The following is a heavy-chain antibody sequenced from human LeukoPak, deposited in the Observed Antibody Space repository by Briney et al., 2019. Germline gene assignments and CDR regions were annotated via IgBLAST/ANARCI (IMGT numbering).Heavy chain of an antibody. V-gene: IGHV3-7*03. CDR3: AKGLYYDFWSGYYGMYYYYGMDV. Sequence: GGSLRLSCAASGFTFSSYWMSWVRQAPGKGLEWVANIKQDGSEKYYVDSVKGRFTISRDNAKNSLYLQMNSLRAEDTALYYCAKGLYYDFWSGYYGMYYYYGMDVWGQGTTVTVSS. D-gene: IGHD3-3*01. CDR1: GFTFSSYW. J-gene: IGHJ6*02. CDR2: IKQDGSEK.